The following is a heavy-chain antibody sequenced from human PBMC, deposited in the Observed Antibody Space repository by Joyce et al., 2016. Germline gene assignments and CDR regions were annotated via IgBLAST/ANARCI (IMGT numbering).Heavy chain of an antibody. D-gene: IGHD3-22*01. CDR2: VYHSGRT. Sequence: QLQLQESGPGLVKTSETLSLTCIVSGVSTSSRSYFRGWIRQSPGKGLEWIGSVYHSGRTYYTPSLESRVTISIDTSKNQFSLNMSSVTAADTAVYYCARVSSSGYYSTYWNFDLWGRGTLVAVSS. CDR3: ARVSSSGYYSTYWNFDL. CDR1: GVSTSSRSYF. J-gene: IGHJ2*01. V-gene: IGHV4-39*01.